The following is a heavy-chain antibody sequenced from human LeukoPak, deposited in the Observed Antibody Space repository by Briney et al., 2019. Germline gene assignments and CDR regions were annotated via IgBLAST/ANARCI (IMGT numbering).Heavy chain of an antibody. V-gene: IGHV1-18*01. CDR3: ASHYYDSSYGY. Sequence: ASVKVSCKASGYTFTSYGISWVRQAPGQGLEWMGWISAYNGNTNYAQKFQGRVTITADKSTSTAYMELSSLRSEDTAVYYCASHYYDSSYGYWGQGTLVTVSS. J-gene: IGHJ4*02. D-gene: IGHD3-22*01. CDR2: ISAYNGNT. CDR1: GYTFTSYG.